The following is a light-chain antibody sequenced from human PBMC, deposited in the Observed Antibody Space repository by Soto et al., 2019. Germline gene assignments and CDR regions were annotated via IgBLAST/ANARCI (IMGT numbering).Light chain of an antibody. CDR1: SSDVGSYNL. CDR3: CSYAGSRTFVV. J-gene: IGLJ2*01. V-gene: IGLV2-23*01. CDR2: EGS. Sequence: QSALTQPASVSGSPGQSITISCTGTSSDVGSYNLVSWYQQHPGKAPKLMIYEGSKRPSGVSNRFSGSKSGNTASLTISGLQAEYEADYYCCSYAGSRTFVVFGGGTKLTVL.